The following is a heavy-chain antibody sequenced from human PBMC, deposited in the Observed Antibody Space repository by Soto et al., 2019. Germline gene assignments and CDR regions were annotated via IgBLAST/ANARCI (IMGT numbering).Heavy chain of an antibody. Sequence: EVQLVESGGGLVQPGRSLRLSCAASGFTFEDYAMHWVRQAPGKGLEWVSGISWNINTRGYADSVKGRFTISRDNAKNSLYLQMNSLRAEDTAFYYCVRAKGGGSYSYNGMDVWGQGTTVTVSS. CDR3: VRAKGGGSYSYNGMDV. J-gene: IGHJ6*02. V-gene: IGHV3-9*01. CDR2: ISWNINTR. D-gene: IGHD3-16*01. CDR1: GFTFEDYA.